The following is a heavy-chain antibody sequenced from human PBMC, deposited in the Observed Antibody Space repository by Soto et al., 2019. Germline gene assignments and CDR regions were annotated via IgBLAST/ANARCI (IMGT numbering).Heavy chain of an antibody. V-gene: IGHV1-69*12. CDR2: IIPMFGTA. D-gene: IGHD3-22*01. CDR1: GGTFSSYA. CDR3: ASHYYDSSGYNYYCGMDV. J-gene: IGHJ6*02. Sequence: QVQLVQSGAEVKKPGSSVKVSCKASGGTFSSYAISWVRQAPGQGLEWMGGIIPMFGTADYAQKFQGRVTITADESTSTAYMELSSLRSEDTAVYYCASHYYDSSGYNYYCGMDVWDQGTTVTVSS.